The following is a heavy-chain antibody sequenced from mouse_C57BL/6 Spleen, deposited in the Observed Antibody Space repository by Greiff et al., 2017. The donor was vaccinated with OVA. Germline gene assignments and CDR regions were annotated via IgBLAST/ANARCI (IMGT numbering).Heavy chain of an antibody. CDR2: IYPGDGDT. J-gene: IGHJ2*01. Sequence: QVQLQQPGAELVKPGASVKISCKASGYAFSSSWMNWVKQRPGKGLEWIGRIYPGDGDTNYNGKFKGKATLTADKSSSTAYMQLSSLTSEDSAVYFCARRANWAFDYWGQGTTLTVSS. V-gene: IGHV1-82*01. CDR1: GYAFSSSW. CDR3: ARRANWAFDY. D-gene: IGHD4-1*01.